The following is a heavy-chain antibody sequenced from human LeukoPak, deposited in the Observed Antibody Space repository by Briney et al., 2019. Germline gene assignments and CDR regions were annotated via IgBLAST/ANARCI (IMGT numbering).Heavy chain of an antibody. CDR2: INHSGST. Sequence: SETLSLTCAVDGGSFSGYYWSWIRQPPGKGLEWLGEINHSGSTNYNPSLKSRVTISVDTSKNQFSLKLSSVTAADTAVYHCAREKGYYGSGSYHSRKPFDYWGQGTLVTVSS. CDR1: GGSFSGYY. D-gene: IGHD3-10*01. V-gene: IGHV4-34*01. CDR3: AREKGYYGSGSYHSRKPFDY. J-gene: IGHJ4*02.